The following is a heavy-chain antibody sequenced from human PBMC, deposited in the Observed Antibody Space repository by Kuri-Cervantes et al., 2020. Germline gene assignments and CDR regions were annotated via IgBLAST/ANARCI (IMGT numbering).Heavy chain of an antibody. Sequence: AETLSLTCAASGFTFSSYAMHWVRQAPGKGLEWVAVISYDGSNKYYADSVKGRFTISRDNSKNTLYLQMNSLRAEDTAVYYCARSLEVGGSDRNAFDIWGQGTMVTVSS. J-gene: IGHJ3*02. V-gene: IGHV3-30-3*01. CDR3: ARSLEVGGSDRNAFDI. CDR1: GFTFSSYA. D-gene: IGHD3-16*01. CDR2: ISYDGSNK.